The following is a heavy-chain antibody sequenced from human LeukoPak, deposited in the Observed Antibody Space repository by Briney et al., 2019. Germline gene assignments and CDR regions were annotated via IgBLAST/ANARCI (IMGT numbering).Heavy chain of an antibody. V-gene: IGHV4-4*02. CDR2: IYHSGST. Sequence: SVTVSLTCGVWGGSNRIRHWWSWVRQCPGKGLEWIGEIYHSGSTNSNPSLESRVTISVDTSKNRFSLNVISVTAADTAVYYCARETVATAKWGSGWHTWFDRWGQGALVTV. CDR1: GGSNRIRHW. CDR3: ARETVATAKWGSGWHTWFDR. D-gene: IGHD6-19*01. J-gene: IGHJ5*02.